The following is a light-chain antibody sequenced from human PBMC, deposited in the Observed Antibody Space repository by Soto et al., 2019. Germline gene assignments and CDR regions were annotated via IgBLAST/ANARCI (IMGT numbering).Light chain of an antibody. CDR1: QGISS. CDR3: QQLNSYPAIT. J-gene: IGKJ5*01. CDR2: AVS. Sequence: DIQLTQSPSFLSASVGDRVTITCRASQGISSLAWYQQKPGKAPKFLIYAVSILQSGVPSRFSGSGSGTEFTLTINSLQPEDFATYYCQQLNSYPAITFGQGTRLDIK. V-gene: IGKV1-9*01.